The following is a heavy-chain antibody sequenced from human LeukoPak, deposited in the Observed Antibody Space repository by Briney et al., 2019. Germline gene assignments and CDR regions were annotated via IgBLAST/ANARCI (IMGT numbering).Heavy chain of an antibody. J-gene: IGHJ3*02. V-gene: IGHV3-23*01. CDR2: ISGSDGSA. D-gene: IGHD1-1*01. Sequence: GGSLRLSCAASGFTFSNAWMSWVRQAPGKGLEWVSAISGSDGSAYYADSVKGRFTISRDNSKNTLYLQMNSLRAEDTAVYYCAKHWEQNAFDIWGQGTMVTVSS. CDR3: AKHWEQNAFDI. CDR1: GFTFSNAW.